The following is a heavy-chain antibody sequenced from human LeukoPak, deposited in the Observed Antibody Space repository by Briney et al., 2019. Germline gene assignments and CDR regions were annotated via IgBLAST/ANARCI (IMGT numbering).Heavy chain of an antibody. CDR3: TTDPAPGTMIAGY. V-gene: IGHV3-15*01. J-gene: IGHJ4*02. CDR2: IKSKTDGGTT. CDR1: GFTFSNAW. Sequence: GGSLRLSCAASGFTFSNAWMSWVRQAPGKGLEWVGRIKSKTDGGTTDYAAPVKGRFTISRDDSKNTLYLQMNSLKTEDTAVYYCTTDPAPGTMIAGYWGQGTLVTVSS. D-gene: IGHD3-22*01.